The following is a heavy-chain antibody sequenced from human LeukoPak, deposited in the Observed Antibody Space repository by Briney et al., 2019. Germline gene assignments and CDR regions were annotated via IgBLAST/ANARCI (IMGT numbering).Heavy chain of an antibody. Sequence: GGSLRLSCAASGFTFGDYAMHWVRQVPGKGLEWVSGIGWNSGSIGYAGSVKGRFTISRDNAKNSLYLQMNSLRAEDTAVYYCARWLRGIADEDGVDVWGQGTTVTVSS. D-gene: IGHD6-13*01. CDR1: GFTFGDYA. CDR3: ARWLRGIADEDGVDV. J-gene: IGHJ6*02. V-gene: IGHV3-9*01. CDR2: IGWNSGSI.